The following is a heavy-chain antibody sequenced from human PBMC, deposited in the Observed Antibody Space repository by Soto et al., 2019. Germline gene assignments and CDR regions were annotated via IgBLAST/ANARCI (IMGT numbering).Heavy chain of an antibody. V-gene: IGHV2-5*02. J-gene: IGHJ4*02. D-gene: IGHD1-1*01. CDR3: AHRLSGYNWNGGYFDY. CDR2: IYWDDDK. CDR1: GFSLTSRPMG. Sequence: QITLKESAPPRVKPTQTLTLTCTFSGFSLTSRPMGVGWIRQPLGKALEWLAFIYWDDDKRYSPSLRSRLTITKDTSGNQVVLTMTNMDPVDTATYYCAHRLSGYNWNGGYFDYWGQGALVTVSS.